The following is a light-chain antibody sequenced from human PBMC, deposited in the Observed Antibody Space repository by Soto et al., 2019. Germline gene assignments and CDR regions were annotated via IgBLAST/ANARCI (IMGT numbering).Light chain of an antibody. J-gene: IGKJ4*01. Sequence: DIQMTQSPSSLSASLGDRVTITCGGGQNIDNYLNWYQQKPGKAPKLLIYATSTLQSGVPSRFSGSGSGTEFTLTISSLQAEDFATYFCQESYTSPAVSFGGGTKVDIK. CDR2: ATS. CDR3: QESYTSPAVS. V-gene: IGKV1-39*01. CDR1: QNIDNY.